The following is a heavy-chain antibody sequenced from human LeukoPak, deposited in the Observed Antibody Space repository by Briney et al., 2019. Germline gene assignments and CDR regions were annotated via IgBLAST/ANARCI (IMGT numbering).Heavy chain of an antibody. J-gene: IGHJ5*02. V-gene: IGHV1-69*06. CDR3: ARAITMVRGVIIGGGWFDP. CDR2: IIPIFGTA. Sequence: ASVKVSCKASGYTFTGYYMHWVRQAPGQGLEWMGGIIPIFGTANYAQKFQGRVTITADKSTSTAYMELSSLRSEDTAVYYCARAITMVRGVIIGGGWFDPWGQGTLVTVSS. CDR1: GYTFTGYY. D-gene: IGHD3-10*01.